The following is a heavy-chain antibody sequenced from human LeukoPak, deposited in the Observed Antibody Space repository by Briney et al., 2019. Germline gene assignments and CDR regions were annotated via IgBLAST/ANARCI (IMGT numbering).Heavy chain of an antibody. V-gene: IGHV4-39*01. D-gene: IGHD3-22*01. Sequence: SETLSLTCTVSSASIRSSNYYWGWIRQPPGKGLEWIGSIYYNGNTYYNPSLKSRVTISVDTSKNQFSLKLSSVTAADTAVYYCARGDSSGYYLDYWGQGTLVTVSS. CDR1: SASIRSSNYY. CDR2: IYYNGNT. J-gene: IGHJ4*02. CDR3: ARGDSSGYYLDY.